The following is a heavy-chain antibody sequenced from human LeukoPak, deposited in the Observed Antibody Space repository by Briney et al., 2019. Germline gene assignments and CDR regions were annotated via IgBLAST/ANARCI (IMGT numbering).Heavy chain of an antibody. CDR3: AKVIVVVPATPGGFDP. Sequence: PGGSLRLSCAASGFTFSSYAMSWVRQAPGKGLEWVSAISGSGGSTYYADSVKGRFTISRDNSKNTLYLQMNSLRAEDTAVYYCAKVIVVVPATPGGFDPWGQGTLVTVSS. D-gene: IGHD2-2*01. CDR2: ISGSGGST. J-gene: IGHJ5*02. V-gene: IGHV3-23*01. CDR1: GFTFSSYA.